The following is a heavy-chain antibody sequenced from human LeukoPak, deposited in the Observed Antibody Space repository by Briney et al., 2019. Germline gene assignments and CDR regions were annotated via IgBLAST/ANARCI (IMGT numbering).Heavy chain of an antibody. V-gene: IGHV3-7*01. CDR2: INQDGSEE. CDR3: ARNARGPGDY. J-gene: IGHJ4*02. CDR1: GLPFSTFW. Sequence: QPGGSLRLSCAASGLPFSTFWMNWVRQAPGKGLEWVANINQDGSEEYYVDPVKGRFTISRDNAKNSVYLQMNSLRVEDTGIYYCARNARGPGDYWGQGTVVTVSS. D-gene: IGHD2-2*01.